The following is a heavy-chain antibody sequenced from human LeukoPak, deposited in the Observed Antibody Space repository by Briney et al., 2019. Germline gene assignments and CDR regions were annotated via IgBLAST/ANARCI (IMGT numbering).Heavy chain of an antibody. J-gene: IGHJ4*02. CDR3: ARGSLNYYDSSGYFNY. Sequence: KSSEILSLTCTVSGGSISGSSYYWGWIRQPPGKGLEWIGSIYYSGSTYYNPSLKSRVTISVDTSKNQFSLKLSSVTAADTAVYYCARGSLNYYDSSGYFNYWGQGTLVTVSS. V-gene: IGHV4-39*01. CDR2: IYYSGST. CDR1: GGSISGSSYY. D-gene: IGHD3-22*01.